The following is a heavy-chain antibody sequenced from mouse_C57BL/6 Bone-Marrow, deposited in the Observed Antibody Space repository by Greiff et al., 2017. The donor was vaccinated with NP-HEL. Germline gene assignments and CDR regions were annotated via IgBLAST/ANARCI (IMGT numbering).Heavy chain of an antibody. J-gene: IGHJ4*01. CDR1: GFTFSSYA. D-gene: IGHD1-1*01. CDR3: TKYGSSYDAMDY. CDR2: ISSGGDYI. V-gene: IGHV5-9-1*02. Sequence: VESGEGLVKPGGSLKLSCAASGFTFSSYAMSWVRQTPEKRLEWVAYISSGGDYIYYADTVKGRFTISRDNARNTLYLQMSSLKSEDTAMYYCTKYGSSYDAMDYWGQGTSVTVSS.